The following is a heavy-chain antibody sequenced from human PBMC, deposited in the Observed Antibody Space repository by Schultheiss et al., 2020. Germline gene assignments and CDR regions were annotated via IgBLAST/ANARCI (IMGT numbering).Heavy chain of an antibody. J-gene: IGHJ4*02. Sequence: GGSLRLSCAASGFTFSGSAMHWVRQASGKGLEWVGRIRSKANSYATAYAASVKGRFTISRDDSKNTAYLQMNSLKTEDTAVYYCAREHSAYDVYDYWGQGTLVTVSS. V-gene: IGHV3-73*01. CDR1: GFTFSGSA. D-gene: IGHD5-12*01. CDR2: IRSKANSYAT. CDR3: AREHSAYDVYDY.